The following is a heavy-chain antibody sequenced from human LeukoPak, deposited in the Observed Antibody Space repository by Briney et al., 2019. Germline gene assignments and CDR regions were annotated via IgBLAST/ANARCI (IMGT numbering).Heavy chain of an antibody. CDR3: ARDCQNYLFDY. J-gene: IGHJ4*02. V-gene: IGHV4-59*01. D-gene: IGHD1-7*01. CDR2: ISYSGSS. CDR1: GGSINNSY. Sequence: PSETLSLTCTVSGGSINNSYWNWIRQPPGKGLEWIGYISYSGSSNCNPSLKSRVNMSVDTSKNQFSLRLSSVTAADTAVYFCARDCQNYLFDYWGQGTLVTVSS.